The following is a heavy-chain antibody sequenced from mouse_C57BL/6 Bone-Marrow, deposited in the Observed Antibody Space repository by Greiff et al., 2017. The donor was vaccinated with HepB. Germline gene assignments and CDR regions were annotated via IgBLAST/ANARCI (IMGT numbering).Heavy chain of an antibody. V-gene: IGHV5-12*01. Sequence: EVMLVESGGGLVQPGGSLKLSCAASGFTFSDYYMYWVRQTPEKRLEWVAYISNGGGSTYYPDTVKGRFTISRDNAKNTLYLQMSRLKSEDTAMYYCARQRVDAMDYWGQGTSVTVSS. D-gene: IGHD1-1*02. CDR1: GFTFSDYY. CDR3: ARQRVDAMDY. CDR2: ISNGGGST. J-gene: IGHJ4*01.